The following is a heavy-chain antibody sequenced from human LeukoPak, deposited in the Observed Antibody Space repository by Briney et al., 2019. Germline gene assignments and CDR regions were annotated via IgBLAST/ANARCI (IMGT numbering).Heavy chain of an antibody. CDR1: GGIFSSYS. J-gene: IGHJ3*01. D-gene: IGHD3-10*01. V-gene: IGHV1-69*13. CDR2: IIPIFGTA. Sequence: SVKVSCKASGGIFSSYSISWVRQAPGQGLEWMGGIIPIFGTANYAQRFQGRVTITADESTSTAYMELSSLRSGDTAVYYCASYLWFGGRLYDAFDFWGQGTMVTVSS. CDR3: ASYLWFGGRLYDAFDF.